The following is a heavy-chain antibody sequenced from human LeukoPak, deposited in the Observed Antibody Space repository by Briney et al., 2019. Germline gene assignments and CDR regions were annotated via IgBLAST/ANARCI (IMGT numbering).Heavy chain of an antibody. CDR3: ATLGEDNTDTPFDY. V-gene: IGHV1-46*01. CDR2: INPSGGST. CDR1: GYTFTSYY. D-gene: IGHD3-10*01. Sequence: ASVKVSCKASGYTFTSYYMHWVRQAPGQGLEWMGIINPSGGSTSYAQKFQGRVTMTRDTSTSTAYMELSRLGSDDTAVYYCATLGEDNTDTPFDYWGQGTLVTVSS. J-gene: IGHJ4*02.